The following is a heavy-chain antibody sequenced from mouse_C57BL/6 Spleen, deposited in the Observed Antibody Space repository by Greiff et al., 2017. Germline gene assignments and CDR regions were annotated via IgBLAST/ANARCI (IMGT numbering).Heavy chain of an antibody. Sequence: EVHLVESGGGLVKPGGSLKLSCAASGFTFSSYAMSWVRQTPDKRLEWVATISDGGSYTYYPDTVKGRFTISRDNAKNNLYLQMSHLKSEDTAMYYCARGGYYDYDGYAMDYWGQGTSVTVSS. D-gene: IGHD2-4*01. CDR2: ISDGGSYT. V-gene: IGHV5-4*01. CDR1: GFTFSSYA. CDR3: ARGGYYDYDGYAMDY. J-gene: IGHJ4*01.